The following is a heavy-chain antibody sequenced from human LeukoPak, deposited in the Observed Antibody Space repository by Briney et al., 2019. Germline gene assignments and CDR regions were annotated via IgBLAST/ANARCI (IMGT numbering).Heavy chain of an antibody. V-gene: IGHV3-23*01. J-gene: IGHJ4*02. D-gene: IGHD3-16*01. CDR3: AKKYDWGSYSLFDY. Sequence: GGSLRLSCAASGFIFSSYAMNWVRQAPGKGLEWVSVISASGGTTYYADSVKGRFTISRDNFKTRMYLKMNSLRAEDPAVYSCAKKYDWGSYSLFDYWGQGTLVTVSS. CDR2: ISASGGTT. CDR1: GFIFSSYA.